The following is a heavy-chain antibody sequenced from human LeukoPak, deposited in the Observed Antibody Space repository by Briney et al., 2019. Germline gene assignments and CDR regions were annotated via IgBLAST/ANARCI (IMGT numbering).Heavy chain of an antibody. Sequence: ASVKVSCKASGYTFTSYGISWVRQAPGQGLEWMGWISAYNGNTNYAQKPQGRVTMTTDTSTSTAYMELRSLRSDDTAVYYCARVARLVYADDYWGQGTLVTVSS. D-gene: IGHD2-8*01. V-gene: IGHV1-18*01. CDR2: ISAYNGNT. J-gene: IGHJ4*02. CDR1: GYTFTSYG. CDR3: ARVARLVYADDY.